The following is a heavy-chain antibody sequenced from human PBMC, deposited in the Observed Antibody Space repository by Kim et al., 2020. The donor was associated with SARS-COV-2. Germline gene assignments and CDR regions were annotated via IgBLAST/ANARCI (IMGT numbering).Heavy chain of an antibody. J-gene: IGHJ4*02. Sequence: GGSLRLSCAASGFTFSSYAMHWVRQAPGKGLEWVAVISYDGSNKDYADSVKGRFTISRDNSKNTLYLQMNSLRAEDTAVYYCARDLEMATPQDYWGQGTLVTVSS. D-gene: IGHD5-12*01. V-gene: IGHV3-30*04. CDR1: GFTFSSYA. CDR3: ARDLEMATPQDY. CDR2: ISYDGSNK.